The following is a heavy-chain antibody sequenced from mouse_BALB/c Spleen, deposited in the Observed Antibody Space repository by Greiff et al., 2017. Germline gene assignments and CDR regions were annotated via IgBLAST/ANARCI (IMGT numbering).Heavy chain of an antibody. CDR3: ARLFITTSGGFAY. CDR1: GYAFTNYW. CDR2: IYPGSGNT. D-gene: IGHD1-1*01. Sequence: QVQLKESGAELVRPGTSVKISCKASGYAFTNYWLGWVKQRPGHGLEWIGDIYPGSGNTYYNEKFKGKATLTADKSSSTAYMQLSSLTSEDSAVYFCARLFITTSGGFAYWGQGTLVTVSA. V-gene: IGHV1-63*01. J-gene: IGHJ3*01.